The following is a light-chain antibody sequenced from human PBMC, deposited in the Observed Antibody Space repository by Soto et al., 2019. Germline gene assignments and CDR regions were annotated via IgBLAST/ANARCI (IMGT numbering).Light chain of an antibody. CDR3: SSYTTSNTRQIV. J-gene: IGLJ1*01. CDR1: SSDVGGYNY. CDR2: DVS. V-gene: IGLV2-14*01. Sequence: QSALTQPASLTGSPGQSITISCTGTSSDVGGYNYVSWYQQHPGKAPKFMIYDVSNRPSGVSNRFSGSKSGNTASLTISGLQAEDEADYYCSSYTTSNTRQIVFGTGT.